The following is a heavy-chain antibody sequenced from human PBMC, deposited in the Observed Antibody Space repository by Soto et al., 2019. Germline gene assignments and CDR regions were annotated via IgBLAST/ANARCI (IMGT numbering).Heavy chain of an antibody. CDR3: ARAFSTGGYCISTSCYYYYGMDV. Sequence: SETLSLTCAVSGGSISSSNWWSWVRQPPGKGLEWIGEIYHSGSTNYNPSLKSRVTISVDKSKNQFSLKLSSVTAADAAVYYCARAFSTGGYCISTSCYYYYGMDVWGQGTTVTVS. V-gene: IGHV4-4*02. J-gene: IGHJ6*02. D-gene: IGHD2-2*01. CDR2: IYHSGST. CDR1: GGSISSSNW.